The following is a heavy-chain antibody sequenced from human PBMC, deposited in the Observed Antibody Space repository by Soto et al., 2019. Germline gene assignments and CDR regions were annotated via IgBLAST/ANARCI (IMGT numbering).Heavy chain of an antibody. Sequence: EVQLLESGGGLVRPGGSLRLSCVGSGFTFSTYAMTWVRQAPGKGLEWVSAISVGGGITKYADSVKGRFTISRDNSKNTLNLQMNSLRAEDTARYYCAKDPNGDYIGAFDSWGQGTLVTVSS. J-gene: IGHJ4*02. CDR3: AKDPNGDYIGAFDS. V-gene: IGHV3-23*01. CDR1: GFTFSTYA. D-gene: IGHD4-17*01. CDR2: ISVGGGIT.